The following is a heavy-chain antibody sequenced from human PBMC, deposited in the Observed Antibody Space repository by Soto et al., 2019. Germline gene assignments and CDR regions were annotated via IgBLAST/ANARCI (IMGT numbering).Heavy chain of an antibody. D-gene: IGHD6-13*01. Sequence: GGSLRLSCVVSGFTFRSYTMNWVRQAPGKGLEWVSSISIGNSYIYYADSVKGRFTISRDNAQNSLFLHMNSLRAEDTAVYFCARSGAPATTTTTLGWFDPWGQGTLVTVSS. J-gene: IGHJ5*02. CDR3: ARSGAPATTTTTLGWFDP. CDR2: ISIGNSYI. CDR1: GFTFRSYT. V-gene: IGHV3-21*01.